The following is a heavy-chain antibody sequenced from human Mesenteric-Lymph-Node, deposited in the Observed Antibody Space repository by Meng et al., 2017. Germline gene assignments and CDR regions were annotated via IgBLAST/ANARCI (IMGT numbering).Heavy chain of an antibody. CDR1: GGSFSGYY. D-gene: IGHD2-15*01. CDR2: INHSGST. Sequence: SETLSLTCAVYGGSFSGYYWSWIRQPPGKGLEWIGEINHSGSTNYNPSLKSRVTISVDTSKNQFSLKLSSVTAADTAVYYCARRRGRCSGGSCRGPYFDYWGQGTLVTVSS. CDR3: ARRRGRCSGGSCRGPYFDY. V-gene: IGHV4-34*01. J-gene: IGHJ4*02.